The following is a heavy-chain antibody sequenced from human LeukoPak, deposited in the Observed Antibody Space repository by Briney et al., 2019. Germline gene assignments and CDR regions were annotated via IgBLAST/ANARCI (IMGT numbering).Heavy chain of an antibody. J-gene: IGHJ4*02. CDR3: ARRYYYDRPPYFDY. CDR1: GGSISSYY. V-gene: IGHV4-34*01. D-gene: IGHD3-22*01. CDR2: INHSGST. Sequence: SETLSLTCTVSGGSISSYYWSWIRQPPGKGLEWIGEINHSGSTNYNPSLKSRVTISVDTSKNQFSLKLSSVTAADTAVYYCARRYYYDRPPYFDYWGQGTLVTVSS.